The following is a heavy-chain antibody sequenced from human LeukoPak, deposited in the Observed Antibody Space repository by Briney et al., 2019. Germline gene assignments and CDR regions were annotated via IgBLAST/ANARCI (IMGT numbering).Heavy chain of an antibody. CDR3: ARAEGSGSGAYTLDY. Sequence: PSETLSLTCTVSGGSISSGGYYWTWIRQPAGRGLEWIGHIYTSGTTHYNPSLKNRVTISLGTSKSQFSLQLNSVTAADSAVYYCARAEGSGSGAYTLDYWGQGILVTVSS. J-gene: IGHJ4*02. CDR2: IYTSGTT. D-gene: IGHD3-10*01. CDR1: GGSISSGGYY. V-gene: IGHV4-61*09.